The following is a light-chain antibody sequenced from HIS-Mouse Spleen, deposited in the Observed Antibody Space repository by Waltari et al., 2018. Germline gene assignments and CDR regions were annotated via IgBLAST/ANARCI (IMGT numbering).Light chain of an antibody. CDR2: DVS. CDR1: SSDVGGYNY. J-gene: IGLJ2*01. V-gene: IGLV2-14*03. Sequence: QSALTQPASGSGSPGQSIPISCTGTSSDVGGYNYVSWYQHHPGKPPQLMIYDVSNRPSGVSNRFSGSKSGNTASLTISGLQAEDEADYYCSSYTSSSTEVFGGGTKLTVL. CDR3: SSYTSSSTEV.